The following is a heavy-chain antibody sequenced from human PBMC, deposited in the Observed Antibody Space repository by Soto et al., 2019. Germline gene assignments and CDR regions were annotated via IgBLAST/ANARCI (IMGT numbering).Heavy chain of an antibody. CDR3: ALKVVTYYDN. CDR2: INPAGGTP. D-gene: IGHD2-21*02. J-gene: IGHJ4*02. Sequence: QVQLVQSGAEVKKPGASVRISCRASGYSFTSTYVHWVRQAPGQGPEWMGIINPAGGTPYYAQKFQCRLNITSDTSTDTVFMDLNDLTSEDTAVYFCALKVVTYYDNWGQGTLLTVSS. CDR1: GYSFTSTY. V-gene: IGHV1-46*01.